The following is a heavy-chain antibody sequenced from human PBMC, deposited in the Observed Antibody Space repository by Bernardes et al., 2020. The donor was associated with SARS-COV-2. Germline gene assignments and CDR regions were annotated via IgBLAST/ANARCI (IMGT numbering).Heavy chain of an antibody. J-gene: IGHJ3*01. CDR3: ARDVGGTDWRFGFDV. CDR2: ISSGMSDT. D-gene: IGHD3-9*01. V-gene: IGHV3-11*06. CDR1: GFTFRDYY. Sequence: GGSLRLSCAASGFTFRDYYMSWIRKAPGKGLEWVSYISSGMSDTHYADSVKGRFTTSRDNTRTSVFLQMERLRAEDTAVYYCARDVGGTDWRFGFDVWGPGTMVHVSS.